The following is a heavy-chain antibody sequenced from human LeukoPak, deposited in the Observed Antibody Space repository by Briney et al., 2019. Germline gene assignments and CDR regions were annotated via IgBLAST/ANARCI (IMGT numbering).Heavy chain of an antibody. V-gene: IGHV4-59*01. CDR1: GGSISSYY. J-gene: IGHJ4*02. CDR2: IYYSGST. D-gene: IGHD2-21*02. Sequence: SETLSLTCTVSGGSISSYYWSWIRQPPGKGPEWIGYIYYSGSTNYNPSLKSRVTISVDTSKNQFSLKLSSVTAADTAVYYCARFLGVTAILDWGQGTLVTVSS. CDR3: ARFLGVTAILD.